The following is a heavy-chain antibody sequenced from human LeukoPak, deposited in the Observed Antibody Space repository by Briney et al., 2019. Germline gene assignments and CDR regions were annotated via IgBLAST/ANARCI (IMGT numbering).Heavy chain of an antibody. CDR3: ASVLTVTRAIDY. D-gene: IGHD4-11*01. CDR2: IYYSGST. CDR1: GGSISSSSYY. V-gene: IGHV4-39*07. Sequence: SETLSLTCTVSGGSISSSSYYWGWIRQPPGKGLEWIGSIYYSGSTYYNPSLKSRVTISVDTSKNQFSLKLSSVTAADTAVYYCASVLTVTRAIDYWGQGTLVTVSS. J-gene: IGHJ4*02.